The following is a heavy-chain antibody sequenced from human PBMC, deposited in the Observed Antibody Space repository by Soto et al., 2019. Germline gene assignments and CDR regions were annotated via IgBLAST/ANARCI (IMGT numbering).Heavy chain of an antibody. Sequence: GGSLRLSCAASGFTFSSYAMSWVRQAPGKGLEWVSAISGSGGSTYYADSVKGRFTISRDNSKNTLYLQMNSLRAEDTAVYYCASKITVVGAPRKPNWFDPWGQGTLVTVSS. CDR1: GFTFSSYA. CDR2: ISGSGGST. V-gene: IGHV3-23*01. CDR3: ASKITVVGAPRKPNWFDP. J-gene: IGHJ5*02. D-gene: IGHD1-26*01.